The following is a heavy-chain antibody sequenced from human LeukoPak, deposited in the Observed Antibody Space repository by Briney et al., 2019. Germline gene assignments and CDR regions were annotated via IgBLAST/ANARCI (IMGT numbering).Heavy chain of an antibody. D-gene: IGHD6-13*01. CDR2: IYYSGST. J-gene: IGHJ6*03. CDR1: GGSISSSSYY. V-gene: IGHV4-39*07. Sequence: SETLSLTCTVSGGSISSSSYYWGWIRQPPGKGLEWIGSIYYSGSTYYNPSLKSRVTISVDTSKNQFSLKLSSVTAADTAVYYCARVFRSSWPYYYYYMDVRGKGTTVTVSS. CDR3: ARVFRSSWPYYYYYMDV.